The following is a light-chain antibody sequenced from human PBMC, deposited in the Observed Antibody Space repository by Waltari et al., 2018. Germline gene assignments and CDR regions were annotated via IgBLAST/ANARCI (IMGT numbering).Light chain of an antibody. Sequence: TQSPATLSLSPGERATLSCWASKSVRTYLAWYQQKPGQAPRLFISDVSNRATGIPARFSGSGSGTDFTLTISSLEPEDFAIYYCQQRYSWPLTFGGGTKVEIK. V-gene: IGKV3-11*01. CDR2: DVS. CDR1: KSVRTY. CDR3: QQRYSWPLT. J-gene: IGKJ4*01.